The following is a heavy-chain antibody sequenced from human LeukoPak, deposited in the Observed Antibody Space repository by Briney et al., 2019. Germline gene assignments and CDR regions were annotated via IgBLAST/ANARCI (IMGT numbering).Heavy chain of an antibody. D-gene: IGHD6-13*01. CDR1: GFTFSSYG. V-gene: IGHV3-30*02. Sequence: PGGSLRLSCAASGFTFSSYGMHWVRQAPGKGLEWVAFIRYDGSNKYYADSVKGRFTISRDNSKNTLYLQMNSLRAEDTAVYYCAKVSSSWYHLPDYWGQGTLVTVSS. CDR3: AKVSSSWYHLPDY. J-gene: IGHJ4*02. CDR2: IRYDGSNK.